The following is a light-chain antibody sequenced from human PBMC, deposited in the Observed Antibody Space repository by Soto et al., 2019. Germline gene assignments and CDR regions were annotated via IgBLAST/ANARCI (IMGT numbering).Light chain of an antibody. V-gene: IGLV2-14*03. CDR1: TYDVGGYNY. Sequence: QSALTQPASVSGSPGQSITISCSGTTYDVGGYNYVSWYQQHPGKAPKLLIYGVTDRPSGVSSRFSGSKSGNAASLTISGLQAEDEGDYYCSSYTSSYTWVFXGGTKLTVL. CDR2: GVT. J-gene: IGLJ3*02. CDR3: SSYTSSYTWV.